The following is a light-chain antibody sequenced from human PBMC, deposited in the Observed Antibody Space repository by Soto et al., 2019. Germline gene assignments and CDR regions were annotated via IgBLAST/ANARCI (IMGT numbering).Light chain of an antibody. J-gene: IGLJ2*01. CDR3: GTWDDSLSVV. V-gene: IGLV1-51*01. CDR1: SSNIGNNY. CDR2: DNN. Sequence: QSVLTQPPSVSAAPGQKVTISCSGSSSNIGNNYVSWYQQLPGTAPKLLIYDNNKRPSGIPDRFSGSKSGTSATLGITGLQTGDEADYYCGTWDDSLSVVFGGGTKVTVL.